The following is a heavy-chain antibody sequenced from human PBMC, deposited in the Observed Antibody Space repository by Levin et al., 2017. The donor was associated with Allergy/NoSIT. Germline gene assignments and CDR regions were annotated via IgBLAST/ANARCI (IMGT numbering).Heavy chain of an antibody. V-gene: IGHV1-2*02. CDR3: ARDLKIAVALSQGIAFDI. J-gene: IGHJ3*02. D-gene: IGHD6-19*01. CDR2: INPNSGGT. CDR1: GYTFTGYY. Sequence: GGSLKISCKASGYTFTGYYMHWVRQAPGQGLEWMGWINPNSGGTNYAQKFQGRVTMTRDTSISTAYMELSRLRSDDTAVYYCARDLKIAVALSQGIAFDIWGQGTMVTVSS.